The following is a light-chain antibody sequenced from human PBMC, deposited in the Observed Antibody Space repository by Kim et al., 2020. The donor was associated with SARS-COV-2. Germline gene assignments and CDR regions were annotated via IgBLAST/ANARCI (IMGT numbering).Light chain of an antibody. CDR1: SSDVGGYNY. CDR3: SSYTSSSTEV. V-gene: IGLV2-14*03. Sequence: QSALTQPASVSGSPGQSITISCTGTSSDVGGYNYVSWYQQHPGKAPKLMIYDGSNRPSGVSNRFSGSKSGNTASLTISGLQAEDEADYYCSSYTSSSTEVFGGGTQLTVL. CDR2: DGS. J-gene: IGLJ3*02.